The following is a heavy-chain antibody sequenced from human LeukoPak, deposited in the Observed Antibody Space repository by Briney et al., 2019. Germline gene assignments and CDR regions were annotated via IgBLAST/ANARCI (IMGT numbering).Heavy chain of an antibody. J-gene: IGHJ4*02. Sequence: DSVEVSCKASGYTFTGYYMHWVRQAPGQGLEWMGWIKPNRGATNHAQKFQGRVIMTRDTSISTAYMELSSLRSDDTAVYYCVTSYGEAGLGYWGQGTLVTVSS. V-gene: IGHV1-2*02. D-gene: IGHD6-19*01. CDR3: VTSYGEAGLGY. CDR2: IKPNRGAT. CDR1: GYTFTGYY.